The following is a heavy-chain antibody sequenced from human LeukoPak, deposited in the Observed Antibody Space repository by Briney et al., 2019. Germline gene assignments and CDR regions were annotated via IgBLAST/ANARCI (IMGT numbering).Heavy chain of an antibody. V-gene: IGHV3-74*01. CDR1: GFTFSSYW. J-gene: IGHJ6*03. CDR3: ARSDQANWGSGTDYMDV. CDR2: INSDGSST. D-gene: IGHD7-27*01. Sequence: PGGSLRLSCAASGFTFSSYWMHWVRQAPGKGLVWVSRINSDGSSTSYADSVKGRFTISRNNAKNTLYLQMNILSAENTAVYYCARSDQANWGSGTDYMDVGGKGTAVTVS.